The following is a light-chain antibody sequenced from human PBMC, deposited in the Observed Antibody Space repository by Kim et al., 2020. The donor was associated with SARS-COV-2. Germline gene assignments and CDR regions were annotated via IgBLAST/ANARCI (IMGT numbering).Light chain of an antibody. V-gene: IGKV3-20*01. CDR1: RSVNNNY. J-gene: IGKJ1*01. Sequence: APGERATRCCRARRSVNNNYLAWYQHKPGQAPRLVIYGASSRGTGIPDRFSGSGSGTDFTLTISRLEPEDFAVYYCQQYGTAPRTFGQGTKVDIK. CDR2: GAS. CDR3: QQYGTAPRT.